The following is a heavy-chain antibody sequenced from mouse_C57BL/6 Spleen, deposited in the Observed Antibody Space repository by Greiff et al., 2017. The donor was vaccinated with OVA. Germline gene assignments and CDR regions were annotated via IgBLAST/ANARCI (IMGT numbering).Heavy chain of an antibody. CDR3: ARKGYYYGSSPYWYFDV. D-gene: IGHD1-1*01. CDR2: ISSGSSTI. J-gene: IGHJ1*03. Sequence: VQLQQSGGGLVKPGGSLKLSCAASGFTFSDYGMHWVRQAPEKGLEWVAYISSGSSTIYYADTVKGRFTISRDNAKNTLFLQMTSLRSEDTAMYYCARKGYYYGSSPYWYFDVWGTGTTVTVSS. CDR1: GFTFSDYG. V-gene: IGHV5-17*01.